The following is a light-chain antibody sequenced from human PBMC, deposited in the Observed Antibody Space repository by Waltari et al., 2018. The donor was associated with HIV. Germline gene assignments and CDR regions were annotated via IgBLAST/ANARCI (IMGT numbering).Light chain of an antibody. V-gene: IGLV2-8*01. CDR1: SSDVGGYNY. CDR2: DVT. J-gene: IGLJ2*01. CDR3: SSYSGSNTLV. Sequence: QSALTQPPSASASPGQSVTISCTGTSSDVGGYNYVSCYQQLPGRAPKCMIYDVTKLPARVPDRFSGSKSGNTASLTVSGRQAEDEADYFCSSYSGSNTLVFGGGTKLTVL.